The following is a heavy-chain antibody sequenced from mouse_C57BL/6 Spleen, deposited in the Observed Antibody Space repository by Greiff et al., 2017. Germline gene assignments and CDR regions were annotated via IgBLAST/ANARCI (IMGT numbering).Heavy chain of an antibody. V-gene: IGHV1-72*01. D-gene: IGHD1-1*01. CDR3: ARLGYYGSSNYAMDD. CDR1: GYTFTRYW. J-gene: IGHJ4*01. Sequence: QVQLQQPGAELVKPGASVKLSCKASGYTFTRYWMHWVKQRPGRGPEWIGRIDPNSGGTKYNEKFKSKATLTVDKPSSTAYMQLSSLTSEDSAVYYCARLGYYGSSNYAMDDWGQGTSVTGSS. CDR2: IDPNSGGT.